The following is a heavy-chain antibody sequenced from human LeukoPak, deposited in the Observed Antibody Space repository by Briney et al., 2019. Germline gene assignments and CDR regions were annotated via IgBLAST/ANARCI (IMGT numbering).Heavy chain of an antibody. V-gene: IGHV4-38-2*02. J-gene: IGHJ4*02. Sequence: PSETLSLTCTVSGYSISTSYYWGWIRQPPGKGLEWIGSIYHSGNTYYNPSLKSRVTISVDTSKNHFSLKLNSVTAADTAVYYCARAGYGDSDFDYWGQGTLVTVSS. CDR3: ARAGYGDSDFDY. CDR1: GYSISTSYY. D-gene: IGHD4-17*01. CDR2: IYHSGNT.